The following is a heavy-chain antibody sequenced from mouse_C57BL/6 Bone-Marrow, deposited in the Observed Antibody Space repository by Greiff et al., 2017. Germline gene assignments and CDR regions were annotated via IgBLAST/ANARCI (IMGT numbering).Heavy chain of an antibody. D-gene: IGHD2-1*01. CDR3: TSIYYGNYGAY. V-gene: IGHV5-9-1*02. CDR2: ISSGGDYI. Sequence: EVKLMESGEGLVKPGGSLKLSCAASGFTFSSYAMSWVRQTPEKRLEWVAYISSGGDYIYYADTVKGRFTISRDNARNTLYLQMSSLKSEDTAMYYCTSIYYGNYGAYWGQGTLVTVSA. J-gene: IGHJ3*01. CDR1: GFTFSSYA.